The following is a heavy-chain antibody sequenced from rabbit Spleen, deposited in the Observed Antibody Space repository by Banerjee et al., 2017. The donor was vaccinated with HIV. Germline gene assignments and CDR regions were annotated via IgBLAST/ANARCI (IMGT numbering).Heavy chain of an antibody. CDR3: ARDGAGGSYFAL. CDR1: GFTLSSYY. Sequence: QQLVESGGGLVKPGGSLKLSCTASGFTLSSYYMNWVRQAPGKGLEWIGYIDPVFGITYYANWVNGRFSISRENAQNTVFLQMTSLTAADTATYFCARDGAGGSYFALWGQGTLVTVS. J-gene: IGHJ3*01. D-gene: IGHD8-1*01. V-gene: IGHV1S7*01. CDR2: IDPVFGIT.